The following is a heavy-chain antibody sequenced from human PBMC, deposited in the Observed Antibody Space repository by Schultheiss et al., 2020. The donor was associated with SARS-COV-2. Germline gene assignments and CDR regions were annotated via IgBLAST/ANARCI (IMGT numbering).Heavy chain of an antibody. J-gene: IGHJ3*02. V-gene: IGHV1-46*01. CDR2: INPSGGST. Sequence: ASVKVSCKASGYTFTSYGLSWVRQAPGQGLEWMGIINPSGGSTSYAQKFQGRVTMTRDTSTSTVYMELSSLRSEDTAVYYCASPRYCSGGSCYPHDAFDIWGQGTMVTVSS. CDR3: ASPRYCSGGSCYPHDAFDI. CDR1: GYTFTSYG. D-gene: IGHD2-15*01.